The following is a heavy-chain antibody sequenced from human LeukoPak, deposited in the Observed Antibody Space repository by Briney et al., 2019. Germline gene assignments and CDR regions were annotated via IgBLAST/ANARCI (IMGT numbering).Heavy chain of an antibody. CDR2: MRVDGSDI. V-gene: IGHV3-7*01. Sequence: PGGSLGLSCAASGFTFTNDFMTWVRQAPGKGLEWVANMRVDGSDIHYADSVKGRFTISSDNARNSLYLQMNSLRAEDTAVYYCARPLRSIMIVVYPFQHWGQGTLVTVSS. CDR1: GFTFTNDF. J-gene: IGHJ1*01. CDR3: ARPLRSIMIVVYPFQH. D-gene: IGHD3-22*01.